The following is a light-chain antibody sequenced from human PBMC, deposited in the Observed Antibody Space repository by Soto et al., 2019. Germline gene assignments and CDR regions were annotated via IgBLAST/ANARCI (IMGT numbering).Light chain of an antibody. V-gene: IGKV1-9*01. CDR3: QQLNSFPFT. J-gene: IGKJ4*01. CDR1: QGISSY. CDR2: SAS. Sequence: IQLTPSPSSLSASVGDRVTITCRASQGISSYLAWYQQKPGKAPKLLIYSASTLQSGVPSRFSGSGSGTGFTLTISNLQPEDFATYYCQQLNSFPFTFGGGTRVQIK.